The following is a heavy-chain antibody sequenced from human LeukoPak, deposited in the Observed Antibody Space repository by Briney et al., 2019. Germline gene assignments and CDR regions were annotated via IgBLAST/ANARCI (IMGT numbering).Heavy chain of an antibody. CDR3: ARDSSYYDSSGYPDY. D-gene: IGHD3-22*01. V-gene: IGHV4-4*07. CDR1: GGSISSYY. Sequence: SETLSLTCAVSGGSISSYYWSWIRQPAGKGLEWIGRIYTSGSTNYNPSLKSRVTMSVDTSKNQFSLKLSSVTAADTAVYYCARDSSYYDSSGYPDYWGQGTLVTVSS. J-gene: IGHJ4*02. CDR2: IYTSGST.